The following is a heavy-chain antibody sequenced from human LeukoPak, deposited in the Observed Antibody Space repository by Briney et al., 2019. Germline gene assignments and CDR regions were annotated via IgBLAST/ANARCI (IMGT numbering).Heavy chain of an antibody. CDR3: AKGAGYSSGWLNWFDP. CDR1: GFTFSSYA. J-gene: IGHJ5*02. CDR2: ISGSGGST. V-gene: IGHV3-23*01. D-gene: IGHD6-19*01. Sequence: PGGSLRLSCAASGFTFSSYAMSWARQAPGKGLEWVSAISGSGGSTYYADSVKGRFTISRDNSKNTLYLQINSLRAEDTAVYYCAKGAGYSSGWLNWFDPWGQGTLVTVSS.